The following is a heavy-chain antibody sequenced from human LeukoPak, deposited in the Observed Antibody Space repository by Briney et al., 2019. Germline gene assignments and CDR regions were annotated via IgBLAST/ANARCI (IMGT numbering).Heavy chain of an antibody. CDR1: GGSISSYY. Sequence: SETLSLTCTVSGGSISSYYWSWIRQPPGKGLEWIGYIYTSGCTNYNPSLKSRVTISVDTSKNQFSLKPSSVTAADTAVYYCARLHYYDSSVYYRFWFDPWGQGTLVTVSS. J-gene: IGHJ5*02. CDR3: ARLHYYDSSVYYRFWFDP. D-gene: IGHD3-22*01. CDR2: IYTSGCT. V-gene: IGHV4-4*09.